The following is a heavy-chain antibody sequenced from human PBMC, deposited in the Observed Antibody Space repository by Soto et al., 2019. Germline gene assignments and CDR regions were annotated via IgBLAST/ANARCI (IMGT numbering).Heavy chain of an antibody. Sequence: GESLKISCKGSGYSFTSYWIGWVRQMPGKGLEWMGIIYPGGSDTRYSPSFQGQVTISADKSISTAYLQWSSLKASDTAMYYCARHRRVLEWYYYGMDVWGQGTTVTVSS. V-gene: IGHV5-51*01. CDR1: GYSFTSYW. D-gene: IGHD3-3*01. CDR2: IYPGGSDT. CDR3: ARHRRVLEWYYYGMDV. J-gene: IGHJ6*02.